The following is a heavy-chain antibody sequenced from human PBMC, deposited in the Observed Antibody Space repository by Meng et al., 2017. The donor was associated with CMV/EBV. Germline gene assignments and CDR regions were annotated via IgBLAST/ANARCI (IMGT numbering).Heavy chain of an antibody. CDR1: GASIKNYN. CDR3: AGSRPGGGACDY. CDR2: IQVIGHT. D-gene: IGHD3-16*01. J-gene: IGHJ4*02. Sequence: QVKVQEAGHGSVHPSDALSLTLSVPGASIKNYNSNWVRQPAGQGLEWIGLIQVIGHTVYNPSLKSRVTVSLDASKSQFSLTLNSVTAADTATYYCAGSRPGGGACDYWGQGILVTVSS. V-gene: IGHV4-4*07.